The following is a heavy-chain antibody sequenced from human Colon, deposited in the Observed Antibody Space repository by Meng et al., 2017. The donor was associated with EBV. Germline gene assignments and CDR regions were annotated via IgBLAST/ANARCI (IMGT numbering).Heavy chain of an antibody. J-gene: IGHJ4*02. CDR1: GGSISINGYY. CDR2: IYHSGST. Sequence: LQMQGSGPGLVKPSETLSLTCTVSGGSISINGYYWDWVRQPPGKGLEWIGAIYHSGSTSYNPSLQSRVTMFVDTSKNQFSLMLTSVTATDTAVYYCARRRGGSGRDCWGQGTLVTVSS. CDR3: ARRRGGSGRDC. V-gene: IGHV4-39*01. D-gene: IGHD3-10*01.